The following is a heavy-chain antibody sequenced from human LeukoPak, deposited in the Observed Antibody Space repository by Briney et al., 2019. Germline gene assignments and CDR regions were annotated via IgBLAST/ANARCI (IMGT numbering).Heavy chain of an antibody. CDR2: IFGNGDTT. J-gene: IGHJ4*02. CDR1: GFSFSSYA. D-gene: IGHD3-10*01. CDR3: ARDSSMLRGPLVIYYFDF. Sequence: GGSLRLSCAASGFSFSSYAMNWVRQAPGKGLEWVSIIFGNGDTTYYADSVKGRFTVSRDNSKDTLYLQMNSLRAEDTAVYYCARDSSMLRGPLVIYYFDFWGQGTLVTVSS. V-gene: IGHV3-23*01.